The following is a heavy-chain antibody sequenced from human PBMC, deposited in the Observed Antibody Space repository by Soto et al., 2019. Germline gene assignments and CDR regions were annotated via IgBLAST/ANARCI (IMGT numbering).Heavy chain of an antibody. Sequence: QVPLVQSGAEVKKPGASVKVSCKASGYSFIIFSIHWVRQAPGQRLEWMGWINPGNGDTKYSQKFQGRVTITRDASASTAYMELSSLRSEDTALYYCARDPADYWGQGTLVTVSS. J-gene: IGHJ4*02. CDR2: INPGNGDT. V-gene: IGHV1-3*01. CDR3: ARDPADY. CDR1: GYSFIIFS.